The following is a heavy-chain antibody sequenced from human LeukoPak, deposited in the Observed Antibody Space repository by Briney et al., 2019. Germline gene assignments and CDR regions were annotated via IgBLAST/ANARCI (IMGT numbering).Heavy chain of an antibody. CDR3: AKGKGYCSGGSCYSVIGWFDP. CDR1: GFTFSSYA. J-gene: IGHJ5*02. Sequence: GGSLRLSCAASGFTFSSYAMSWVRQAPGKGLEWVSAISGSGVSTYYADSVKGRFTISRDNSKNTLYLQMNSLRAEDTAVYYCAKGKGYCSGGSCYSVIGWFDPWGQGTLVTVSS. V-gene: IGHV3-23*01. D-gene: IGHD2-15*01. CDR2: ISGSGVST.